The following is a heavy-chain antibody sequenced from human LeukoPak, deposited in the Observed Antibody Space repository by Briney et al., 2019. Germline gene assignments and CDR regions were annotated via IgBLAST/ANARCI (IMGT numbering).Heavy chain of an antibody. J-gene: IGHJ4*02. CDR1: GCTFTGYY. Sequence: ASVKVSCKASGCTFTGYYMHWVRQAPGQGLEWMGWINPNSGGTNYAQKFQGRVTMTRDTSISTAYMELSRLRSDDTAAYYCARAKWITGTIFDYWGQGTLVTVSS. CDR3: ARAKWITGTIFDY. V-gene: IGHV1-2*02. D-gene: IGHD1-20*01. CDR2: INPNSGGT.